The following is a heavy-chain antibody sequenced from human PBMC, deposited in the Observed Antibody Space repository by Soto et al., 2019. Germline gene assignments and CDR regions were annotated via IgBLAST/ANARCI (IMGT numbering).Heavy chain of an antibody. CDR3: AKGRGGSGSLTPRVDF. D-gene: IGHD3-10*01. CDR1: GFTFNNYA. Sequence: EVQLLESGGGLVQPGGSLRLSCAASGFTFNNYAMTWVRQAPGKGLEWVSAMSGGGETTSYAESVKGRFTVSRDGSKNTLYLQMSSLRAGDTALYYCAKGRGGSGSLTPRVDFWGQGTLVTVSS. J-gene: IGHJ4*02. CDR2: MSGGGETT. V-gene: IGHV3-23*01.